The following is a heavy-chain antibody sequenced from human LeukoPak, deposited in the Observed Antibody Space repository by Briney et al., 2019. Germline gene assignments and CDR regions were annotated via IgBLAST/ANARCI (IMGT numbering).Heavy chain of an antibody. CDR1: GYTFTGYY. J-gene: IGHJ5*02. CDR2: INPNSGGT. Sequence: GASVKVSCKASGYTFTGYYMHWVRQAPGQGLEWMGWINPNSGGTNYAQKFQGRVTMTRVTSISTAYMELSRLRSDDTAVYYCAREYSSSWYDYNWFDPWGQGTLVTVSS. V-gene: IGHV1-2*02. CDR3: AREYSSSWYDYNWFDP. D-gene: IGHD6-13*01.